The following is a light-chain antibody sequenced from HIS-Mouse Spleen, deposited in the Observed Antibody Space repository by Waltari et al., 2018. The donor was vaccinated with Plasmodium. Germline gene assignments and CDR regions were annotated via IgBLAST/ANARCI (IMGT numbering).Light chain of an antibody. V-gene: IGKV3-20*01. CDR2: GAS. Sequence: EIVLTQSPGTLSLSPGERATLSCRASQSVSIRNLAWYQLNPGQAPRLLIYGASSRATGIPDRFSGSGSGTDFTLTISRLDPEDFAVYYCQQYGSSPLTFGGGTKVEIK. CDR1: QSVSIRN. J-gene: IGKJ4*01. CDR3: QQYGSSPLT.